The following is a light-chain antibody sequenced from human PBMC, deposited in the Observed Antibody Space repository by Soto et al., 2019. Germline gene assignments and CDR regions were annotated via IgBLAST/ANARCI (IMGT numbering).Light chain of an antibody. CDR1: SGHSSYA. Sequence: QPVLTQSPSASASLGASVKLTCTLSSGHSSYAIAWHQQQPEKGPRYLMKLNSDGSHSKGDGIPDRFSGSSSGAERYLTSSSLQAEDEADYYCQTWGTGIWVFGGGTKLTV. CDR2: LNSDGSH. V-gene: IGLV4-69*01. J-gene: IGLJ3*02. CDR3: QTWGTGIWV.